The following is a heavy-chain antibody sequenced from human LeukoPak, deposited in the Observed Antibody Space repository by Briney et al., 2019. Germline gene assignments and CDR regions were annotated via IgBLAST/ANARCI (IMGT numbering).Heavy chain of an antibody. D-gene: IGHD3-10*01. J-gene: IGHJ4*02. CDR1: GGTFSSYA. CDR2: IIPIFGTA. V-gene: IGHV1-69*06. Sequence: GASVKVSCKASGGTFSSYAISWVRQAPGQGLEWMGGIIPIFGTANYAQNFQGRVTITADKSTSTAYMDLSSLRSEDTAVYYCARIRGHYYGSGSYYNYFDFWGQGTLVTVSS. CDR3: ARIRGHYYGSGSYYNYFDF.